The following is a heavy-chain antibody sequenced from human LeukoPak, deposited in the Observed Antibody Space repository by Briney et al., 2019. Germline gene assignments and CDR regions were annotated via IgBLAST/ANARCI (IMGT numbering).Heavy chain of an antibody. J-gene: IGHJ4*02. Sequence: PGGSLRLSCAASGFTFSSYGMHWVRQAPGKGLEWVAFIRYDGSNKYYADSVKGRFTISRDNSKNTLYLQMNSLRAEDTAVYYCANDTGIAAYYFDYWGQGTLVTVSS. D-gene: IGHD6-25*01. CDR1: GFTFSSYG. CDR3: ANDTGIAAYYFDY. V-gene: IGHV3-30*02. CDR2: IRYDGSNK.